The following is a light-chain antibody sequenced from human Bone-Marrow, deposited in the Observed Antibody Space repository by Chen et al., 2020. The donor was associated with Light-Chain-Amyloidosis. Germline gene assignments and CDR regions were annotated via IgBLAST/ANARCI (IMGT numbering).Light chain of an antibody. CDR1: QSVLYSSNNKNY. V-gene: IGKV4-1*01. J-gene: IGKJ2*01. CDR3: QQYYSTPYT. Sequence: DIVMTQSPDSLAVSLGARATINCKSSQSVLYSSNNKNYLAWYQQKPGQPPKLLIYWASTRESRVPDRFSGSGSGTDFTLTISSLQAEDVAVYYCQQYYSTPYTVGQGTKLEIK. CDR2: WAS.